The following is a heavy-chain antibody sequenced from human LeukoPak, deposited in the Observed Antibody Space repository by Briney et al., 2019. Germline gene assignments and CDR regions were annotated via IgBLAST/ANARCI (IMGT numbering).Heavy chain of an antibody. CDR2: IYSGGST. V-gene: IGHV3-66*01. CDR3: ARDGAYCGGDCPDRFDY. D-gene: IGHD2-21*02. Sequence: QAGGSLRLSCAASGFTVSSNYMSWVRQAPGKGLEWVSVIYSGGSTYYADSVKGRFTISRDNSKNTLYLQMNSLRAEDTAVYYCARDGAYCGGDCPDRFDYWGQGTLVTVSS. J-gene: IGHJ4*02. CDR1: GFTVSSNY.